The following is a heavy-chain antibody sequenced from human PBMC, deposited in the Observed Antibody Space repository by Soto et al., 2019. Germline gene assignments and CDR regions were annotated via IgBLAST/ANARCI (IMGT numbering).Heavy chain of an antibody. J-gene: IGHJ3*02. Sequence: SETLSLTCAVYGGSFTSYYWTWIRQSPDKGLEWIGEINHSGHTNYNPSFQSRVAISVDTSKNQFFLKLSSVTAADTAVYYCARSWYDAFDIWGQGTMVTVSS. D-gene: IGHD2-15*01. V-gene: IGHV4-34*01. CDR3: ARSWYDAFDI. CDR1: GGSFTSYY. CDR2: INHSGHT.